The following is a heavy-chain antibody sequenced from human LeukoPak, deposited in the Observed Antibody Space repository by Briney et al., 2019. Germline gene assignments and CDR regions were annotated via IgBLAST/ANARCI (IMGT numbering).Heavy chain of an antibody. CDR2: LNWNGAST. D-gene: IGHD1-26*01. CDR3: AKDRGGSSELGDAFDV. V-gene: IGHV3-20*04. J-gene: IGHJ3*01. Sequence: GGSLRLSCAASGFTFDDYGLSWVRQVPGKGLEWVSGLNWNGASTGYADSVKGRFTISRDNAKNSLYLQMNSLRVEDTALYYCAKDRGGSSELGDAFDVWGQGTMVRVSS. CDR1: GFTFDDYG.